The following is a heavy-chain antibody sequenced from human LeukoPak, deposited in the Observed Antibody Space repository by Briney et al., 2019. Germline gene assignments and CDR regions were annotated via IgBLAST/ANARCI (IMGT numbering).Heavy chain of an antibody. V-gene: IGHV3-21*01. D-gene: IGHD6-13*01. CDR3: AGDTAAAGTR. CDR2: ISSSSSYI. J-gene: IGHJ4*02. CDR1: GFTFSSYS. Sequence: GGSLRLSCAASGFTFSSYSMNWVRQAPGKELEWVSSISSSSSYIYYADSVKGRFTISRDNAKNSLYPQMNSLRAEDTAVYYCAGDTAAAGTRWGQGTLVTVSS.